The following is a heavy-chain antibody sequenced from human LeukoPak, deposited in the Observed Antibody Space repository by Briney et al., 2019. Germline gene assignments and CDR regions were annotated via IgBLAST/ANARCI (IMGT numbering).Heavy chain of an antibody. CDR3: ARDDIAAAGIDY. Sequence: GRSLRLSCAASGFTFSSYAMHWVRQAPGKGLEWVAVISYDGSDKYYADSVKGRFTISRDNSKNTLYLQMNSLRAEDTAVYYCARDDIAAAGIDYWGQGTLVTVSS. J-gene: IGHJ4*02. CDR1: GFTFSSYA. V-gene: IGHV3-30*04. D-gene: IGHD6-13*01. CDR2: ISYDGSDK.